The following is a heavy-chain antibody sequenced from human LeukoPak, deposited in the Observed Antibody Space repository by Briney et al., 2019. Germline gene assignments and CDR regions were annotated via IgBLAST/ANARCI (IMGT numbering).Heavy chain of an antibody. D-gene: IGHD5-18*01. CDR1: GYTFTGYY. Sequence: ASVKVSCKASGYTFTGYYMHWVRQAPGKGLEWMGGFDPEDGEAIYAQKFQGRVTMTEDTSTDTAYMELSSLRSEDTAVYYCATRSGYSYGYLVYFDYWGQGTLVTVSS. V-gene: IGHV1-24*01. CDR3: ATRSGYSYGYLVYFDY. CDR2: FDPEDGEA. J-gene: IGHJ4*02.